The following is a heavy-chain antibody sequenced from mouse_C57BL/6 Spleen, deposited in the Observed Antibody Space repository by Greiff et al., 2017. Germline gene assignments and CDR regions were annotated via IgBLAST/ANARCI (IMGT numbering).Heavy chain of an antibody. CDR2: ISYSGST. CDR3: ERRGYYDYGSSVPRDYFDY. D-gene: IGHD1-1*01. CDR1: GYSITSDY. Sequence: EVKLVESGPGLAKPSQTLSLTCSVTGYSITSDYWNWIRKFPGNKLEYMGYISYSGSTYYNPSLKSRISITRDTPKNQYYLQLNAVTTEDTATYYGERRGYYDYGSSVPRDYFDYWGQGTTLTVSS. J-gene: IGHJ2*01. V-gene: IGHV3-8*01.